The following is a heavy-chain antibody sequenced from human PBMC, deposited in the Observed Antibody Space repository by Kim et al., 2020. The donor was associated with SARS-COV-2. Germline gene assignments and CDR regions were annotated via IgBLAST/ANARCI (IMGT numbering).Heavy chain of an antibody. CDR1: GFTFSNAW. CDR3: TTAYSGSYLSHYYYA. CDR2: IKSKSDGGTA. Sequence: GGSLRLSCAASGFTFSNAWMSWVRQAPGKGLEWVGHIKSKSDGGTADYAAPVKGRFTISRDDSKNTLYLQVNSLKTEDTDVYYCTTAYSGSYLSHYYYA. J-gene: IGHJ6*01. D-gene: IGHD1-26*01. V-gene: IGHV3-15*01.